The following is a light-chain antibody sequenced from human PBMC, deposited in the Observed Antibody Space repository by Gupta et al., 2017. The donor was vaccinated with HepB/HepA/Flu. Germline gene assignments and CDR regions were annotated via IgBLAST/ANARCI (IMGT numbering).Light chain of an antibody. J-gene: IGLJ3*02. Sequence: QSVLPQPPSVSGAPGQRVTIPCTGSRSNIGAGYDVDWYQQFPGTAPKLLIYGNTKRPSWVPARFSGSKSGTSASLAIAGVQTEDEADYYCQSYDSSLGGSWVFGGGTKLTVL. CDR3: QSYDSSLGGSWV. V-gene: IGLV1-40*01. CDR1: RSNIGAGYD. CDR2: GNT.